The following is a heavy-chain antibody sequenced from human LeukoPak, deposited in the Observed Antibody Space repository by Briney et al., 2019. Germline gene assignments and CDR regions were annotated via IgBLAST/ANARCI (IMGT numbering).Heavy chain of an antibody. J-gene: IGHJ4*02. CDR1: GFTFSSYA. V-gene: IGHV3-23*01. CDR3: ARGLSGYASSLGY. CDR2: ISGSGGST. Sequence: GGSLRLSCAASGFTFSSYAMSWVRQAPGKGLEWVSAISGSGGSTYYADSVRGRFSISRDNAKNTLYLQMNSLRAEDTAVYYCARGLSGYASSLGYWGQGTLVTVSA. D-gene: IGHD6-6*01.